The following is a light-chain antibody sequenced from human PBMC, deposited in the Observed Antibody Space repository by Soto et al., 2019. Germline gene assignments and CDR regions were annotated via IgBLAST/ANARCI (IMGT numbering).Light chain of an antibody. CDR1: QSVSSN. J-gene: IGKJ1*01. CDR3: QQYNNWPPWT. V-gene: IGKV3-15*01. Sequence: EIVMTQSPATLSVSPGERATLSCRASQSVSSNLAWYQQKPGQAPRLLIYGASTRATGIPARFSGSGSGTAVTLTISSLQSEDFAVYYCQQYNNWPPWTFGQGTQVESK. CDR2: GAS.